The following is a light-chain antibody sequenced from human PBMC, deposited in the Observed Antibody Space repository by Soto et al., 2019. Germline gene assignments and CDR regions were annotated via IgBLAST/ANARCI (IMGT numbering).Light chain of an antibody. J-gene: IGKJ1*01. V-gene: IGKV3-20*01. CDR1: QSIHTS. CDR2: DST. CDR3: QQYGSSPWT. Sequence: VLTQSPATLSLSPGERAILSCRASQSIHTSLAWYQQKSGKPPRLVIYDSTLRANGVPDRFGGSRSGTDFTLTISRLEPEDFAVYYCQQYGSSPWTFGQGTKVDIK.